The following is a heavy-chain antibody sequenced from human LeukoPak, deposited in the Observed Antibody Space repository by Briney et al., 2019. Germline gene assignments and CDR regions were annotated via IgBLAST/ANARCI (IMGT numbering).Heavy chain of an antibody. CDR2: IYYSGRT. V-gene: IGHV4-59*01. CDR3: ARGPNRYYFDY. Sequence: QVQLQESGPGLVKPSETLSLTCTVSGGSLSSYSWSWIRQPPGKGLEWTGYIYYSGRTNYNPSLKSRVTISVDTSKNQFSLKLSSVTAADTAVYYCARGPNRYYFDYWGQGTLVTVSS. J-gene: IGHJ4*02. D-gene: IGHD2/OR15-2a*01. CDR1: GGSLSSYS.